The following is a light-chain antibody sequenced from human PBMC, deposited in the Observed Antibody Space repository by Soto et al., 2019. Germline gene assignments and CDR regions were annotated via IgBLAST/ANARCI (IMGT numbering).Light chain of an antibody. J-gene: IGKJ4*01. CDR1: QDINNY. Sequence: DIQMTQSPSSLSASVGDRVTITCRASQDINNYITWFQQRPGEAPKSLIYATSYLQDGVPSRFSGSGSGTDFALTITSLQPEDFGNYYCQQYYNFPLTCGGGTKVEIK. CDR3: QQYYNFPLT. CDR2: ATS. V-gene: IGKV1-16*01.